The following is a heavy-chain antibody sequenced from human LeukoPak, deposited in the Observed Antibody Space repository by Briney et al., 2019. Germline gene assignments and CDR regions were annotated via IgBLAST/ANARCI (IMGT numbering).Heavy chain of an antibody. CDR3: ARDHDFWSVTDY. V-gene: IGHV3-33*01. CDR1: GFTFSSYG. J-gene: IGHJ4*02. D-gene: IGHD3-3*01. Sequence: GGSLRLSCAASGFTFSSYGMHWVRQAPGKGLEWVAIICYDGSNKYYADSVKGRFTISRDNAKNSLYLQMNSLRAEDTAVYYCARDHDFWSVTDYWGQGTLVTVSS. CDR2: ICYDGSNK.